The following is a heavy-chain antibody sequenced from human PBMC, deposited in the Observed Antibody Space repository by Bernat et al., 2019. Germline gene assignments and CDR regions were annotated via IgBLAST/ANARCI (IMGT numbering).Heavy chain of an antibody. CDR1: GFTFSTYA. D-gene: IGHD6-13*01. CDR3: AKVKLATSSWYGSDY. J-gene: IGHJ4*02. V-gene: IGHV3-23*01. CDR2: ILGSGGAT. Sequence: EVQLLESGGGLVQPGGSLRLSCAASGFTFSTYAMSWVRQSPGKGLDWVSTILGSGGATYYADSVKGRFTISRDNSKNTLYLQMNSLGAEDTAVYYCAKVKLATSSWYGSDYLGRGTLLTVPP.